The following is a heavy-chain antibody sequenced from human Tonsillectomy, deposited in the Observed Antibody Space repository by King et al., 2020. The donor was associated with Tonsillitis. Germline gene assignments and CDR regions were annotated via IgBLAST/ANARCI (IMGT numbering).Heavy chain of an antibody. J-gene: IGHJ6*02. Sequence: VQLVESGGGLVQPGGSLRLSCAASGFTFSNYAMSWVRQAPGKGLEWVSAISGSDGSTYYADSVKGRFTISRDNSKNTLYLQMDSLRAEDTAVYYCAKPSSSSSFGMDVWGQGTTVTVSS. V-gene: IGHV3-23*04. D-gene: IGHD6-6*01. CDR3: AKPSSSSSFGMDV. CDR1: GFTFSNYA. CDR2: ISGSDGST.